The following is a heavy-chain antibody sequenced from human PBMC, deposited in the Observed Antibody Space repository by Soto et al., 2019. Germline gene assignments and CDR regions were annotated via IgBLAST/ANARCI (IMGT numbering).Heavy chain of an antibody. CDR3: AREGSGYDLHFDY. CDR2: IIPILGIA. Sequence: VKVSCKASGGTFSSYTISWVRQAPGQGLEWMGRIIPILGIANYAQKFRGRVTITADKSTSTAYMELSSLRSEDTAVYYCAREGSGYDLHFDYWGQGTLVTVSS. CDR1: GGTFSSYT. J-gene: IGHJ4*02. D-gene: IGHD5-12*01. V-gene: IGHV1-69*04.